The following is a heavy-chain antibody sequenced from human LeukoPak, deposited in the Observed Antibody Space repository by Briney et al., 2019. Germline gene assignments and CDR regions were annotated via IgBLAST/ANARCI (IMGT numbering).Heavy chain of an antibody. V-gene: IGHV1-3*01. CDR2: INAGNGNT. D-gene: IGHD6-13*01. J-gene: IGHJ4*02. Sequence: ASVTVSCKASGYTFTSYAMHWVRQAPGQRLEWMGWINAGNGNTKYSQKFQGRVTITRDTSASTAYMELSSLRSEDTAVYYCARVPPDSSWYPIDYWGQGTLVTVSS. CDR1: GYTFTSYA. CDR3: ARVPPDSSWYPIDY.